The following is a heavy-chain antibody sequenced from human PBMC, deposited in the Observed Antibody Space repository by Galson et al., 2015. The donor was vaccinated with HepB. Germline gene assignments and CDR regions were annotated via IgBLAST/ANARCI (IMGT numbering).Heavy chain of an antibody. Sequence: SVKVSCKASGYTFTGYYMHWVRQAPGQGLEWMGWINPNSGGTNYAQKFQGRVTMTRDTSISTAYMELSRLRSDDTAVYYCARAARGPAAIRGAFDIWGQGTMVTVSS. CDR3: ARAARGPAAIRGAFDI. J-gene: IGHJ3*02. V-gene: IGHV1-2*02. D-gene: IGHD2-2*02. CDR1: GYTFTGYY. CDR2: INPNSGGT.